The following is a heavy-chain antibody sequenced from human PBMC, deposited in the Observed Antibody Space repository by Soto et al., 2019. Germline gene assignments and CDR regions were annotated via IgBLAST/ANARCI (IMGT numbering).Heavy chain of an antibody. D-gene: IGHD7-27*01. CDR2: ISGSGGST. CDR1: GFTFSSYA. J-gene: IGHJ3*02. CDR3: AKADTFFLTGDAFDI. Sequence: GGSLRLSCAASGFTFSSYAMSWVRQAPGKGLEWVSAISGSGGSTYYADSVKGRLTISRDNSKNTLYLQMNSLRAEDTAVYYCAKADTFFLTGDAFDIWGQGTMVTVSS. V-gene: IGHV3-23*01.